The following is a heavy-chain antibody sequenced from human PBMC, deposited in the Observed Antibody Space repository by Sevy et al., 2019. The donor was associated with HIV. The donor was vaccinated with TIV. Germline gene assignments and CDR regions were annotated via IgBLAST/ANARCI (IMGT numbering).Heavy chain of an antibody. CDR1: GFTFSSYG. Sequence: GGSLRLSCAASGFTFSSYGMHWVRQAPGKGLEWVAFIRYDGSNKYYADSVKGRFTISRDNSKNTLYLQMNSLRAEDTAVYYCALSVRIPWALDYWGQGTLVTVSS. D-gene: IGHD1-26*01. CDR2: IRYDGSNK. CDR3: ALSVRIPWALDY. V-gene: IGHV3-30*02. J-gene: IGHJ4*02.